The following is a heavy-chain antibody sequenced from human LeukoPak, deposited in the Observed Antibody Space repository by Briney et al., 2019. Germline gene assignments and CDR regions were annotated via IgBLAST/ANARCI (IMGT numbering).Heavy chain of an antibody. CDR3: ARATSGGFYGDYAFIDH. D-gene: IGHD4-17*01. CDR2: IDWENDQ. V-gene: IGHV2-70*11. J-gene: IGHJ4*02. Sequence: ASGPTLVNPTQTLTLTCTFSGFSLSTSGMCVSWIRQPPGKALEWLARIDWENDQHYSTSLKTRLTISKDTSKNQVVLTMTNMDPVDTATYYCARATSGGFYGDYAFIDHWGQGTLVTVSS. CDR1: GFSLSTSGMC.